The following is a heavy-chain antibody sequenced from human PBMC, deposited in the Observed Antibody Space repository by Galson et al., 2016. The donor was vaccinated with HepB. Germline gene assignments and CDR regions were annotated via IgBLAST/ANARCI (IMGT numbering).Heavy chain of an antibody. D-gene: IGHD6-19*01. Sequence: SLRLSCAASGIKFSVYYMGWIRQAPGKGLEWVSHLSSTGSSKYYSDSVKGRFTISRDNADNSLYLLMNSLRAEDTATYYCVRGQESLGSGWRYYLDSWGQGTLVIVSS. CDR1: GIKFSVYY. CDR3: VRGQESLGSGWRYYLDS. V-gene: IGHV3-11*04. CDR2: LSSTGSSK. J-gene: IGHJ4*02.